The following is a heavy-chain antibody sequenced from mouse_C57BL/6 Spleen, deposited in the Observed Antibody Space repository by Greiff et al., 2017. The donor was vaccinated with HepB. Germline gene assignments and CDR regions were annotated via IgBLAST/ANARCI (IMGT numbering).Heavy chain of an antibody. CDR2: IYPGDGDT. Sequence: VQLQQSGAELVKPGASVKISCKASGYAFSSYWMNWVKQRPGKGLEWIGQIYPGDGDTNYNGKFKGKATLTADKSSNTAYMQLSSLNSEDSAVYFCARSDYYGSSYPYYFDYWGQGTTLTVSS. D-gene: IGHD1-1*01. CDR1: GYAFSSYW. J-gene: IGHJ2*01. CDR3: ARSDYYGSSYPYYFDY. V-gene: IGHV1-80*01.